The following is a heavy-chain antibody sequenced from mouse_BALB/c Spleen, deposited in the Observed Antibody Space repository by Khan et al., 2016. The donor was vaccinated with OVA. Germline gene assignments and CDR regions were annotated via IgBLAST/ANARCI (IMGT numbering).Heavy chain of an antibody. CDR2: IWAGGST. CDR3: AGLEDI. J-gene: IGHJ2*01. D-gene: IGHD1-3*01. Sequence: QVQLKQSGPGLVAPSQSLSITCTVSGFSLTSYGVHWVRQPPGKGLEWLGVIWAGGSTNYNSALMSRLSISKDNSKSQVFLKMNSLRTDDTAMYYCAGLEDIWGQGTTLTVSS. V-gene: IGHV2-9*02. CDR1: GFSLTSYG.